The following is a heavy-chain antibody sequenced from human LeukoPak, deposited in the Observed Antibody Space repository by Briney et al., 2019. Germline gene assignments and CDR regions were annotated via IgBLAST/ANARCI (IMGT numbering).Heavy chain of an antibody. Sequence: GGSLRLSCAASGFTFSSNAMSWVRQAPGKGLEWVSTISGNYGSTYYADSVNGRFTISRDNFKNTVFLRMNSLRAEDTAVYYCAKVVLLPTASDAFDFWGQGTKVTVSS. CDR2: ISGNYGST. CDR3: AKVVLLPTASDAFDF. J-gene: IGHJ3*01. D-gene: IGHD3-22*01. V-gene: IGHV3-23*01. CDR1: GFTFSSNA.